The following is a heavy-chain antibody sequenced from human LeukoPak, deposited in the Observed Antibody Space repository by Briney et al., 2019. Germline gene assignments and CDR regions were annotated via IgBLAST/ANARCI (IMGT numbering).Heavy chain of an antibody. V-gene: IGHV1-2*02. J-gene: IGHJ4*02. CDR3: ARGLSAGTNEFDY. CDR1: GYTFTGYY. D-gene: IGHD6-13*01. Sequence: ASVKVSCKASGYTFTGYYMHWVRQAPGQELEWMGWINPNSGGTNYAQKFQGRVTMTRDTSISTAYMELSRLRSDDTAVYYCARGLSAGTNEFDYWGQGTLVTVSS. CDR2: INPNSGGT.